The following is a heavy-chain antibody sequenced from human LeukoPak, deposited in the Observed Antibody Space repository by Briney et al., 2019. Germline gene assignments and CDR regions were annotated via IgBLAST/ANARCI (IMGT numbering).Heavy chain of an antibody. V-gene: IGHV4-59*08. J-gene: IGHJ3*02. Sequence: SETLSLTCTVSGGSISSYYWSWIRQPPGKGLEWIGYIYYSGSTNYNPSLKSRVTISVDTSKNQFSLKLSSVTVADTAVYYCARRQQWLVKAAFDIWGQGTMVTVSS. CDR1: GGSISSYY. D-gene: IGHD6-19*01. CDR3: ARRQQWLVKAAFDI. CDR2: IYYSGST.